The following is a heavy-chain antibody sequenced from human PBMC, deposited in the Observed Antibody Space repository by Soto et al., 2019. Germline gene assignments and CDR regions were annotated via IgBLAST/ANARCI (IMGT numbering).Heavy chain of an antibody. CDR3: ARHPSGIQLWLSWFDP. J-gene: IGHJ5*02. D-gene: IGHD5-18*01. CDR1: GGSISSYY. V-gene: IGHV4-59*08. Sequence: SETLSLTCTVSGGSISSYYWSWIRQPPGKGLEWIGYIYYSENTNYNPSLKSRVTISVDTSKNQFSLKLSSVTAADTAVYYCARHPSGIQLWLSWFDPWSQGTLVTVSS. CDR2: IYYSENT.